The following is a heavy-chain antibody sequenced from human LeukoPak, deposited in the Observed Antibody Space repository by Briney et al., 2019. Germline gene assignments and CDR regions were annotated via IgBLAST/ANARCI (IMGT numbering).Heavy chain of an antibody. Sequence: SETLSLTCTVSGDSISSYYWTWIRQPPGKGLEWIGYIYYRGTTNYNPSLKSRVTISVDTSKNQYSLKLSSVTAADTAVYYCARSGVFTGYDAFDIWGQGTRVTVSS. V-gene: IGHV4-59*08. CDR3: ARSGVFTGYDAFDI. J-gene: IGHJ3*02. D-gene: IGHD6-13*01. CDR1: GDSISSYY. CDR2: IYYRGTT.